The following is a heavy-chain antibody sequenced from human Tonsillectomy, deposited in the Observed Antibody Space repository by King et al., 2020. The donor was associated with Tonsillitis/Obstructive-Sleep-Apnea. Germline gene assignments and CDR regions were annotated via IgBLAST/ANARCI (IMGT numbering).Heavy chain of an antibody. J-gene: IGHJ4*02. D-gene: IGHD4-23*01. V-gene: IGHV3-9*01. CDR3: AKVFDYGGNAAGCDY. CDR2: ISWNSGSI. Sequence: VQLVESGGGLVQPGKSLRLSCAASGFTFDIYAMHWVRQAPGKGLEWVSGISWNSGSIGYADSVKGRFTISRDNAKNSLYLQMNSLRAEDTALYYCAKVFDYGGNAAGCDYWGQGTLVTVSS. CDR1: GFTFDIYA.